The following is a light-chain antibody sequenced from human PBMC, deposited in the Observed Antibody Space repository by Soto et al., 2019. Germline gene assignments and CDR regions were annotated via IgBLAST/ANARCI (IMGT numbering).Light chain of an antibody. Sequence: QSVLTQPPSVSGAPGQRVTISCNGSSSNIGAGYDVHWYQQLPGTAPKLLIYGSSNRPSGVPDRFSGSKSGTSASLAITGLQAEDEADYYCQSYDTSLSGSVVFGGGTKLTVL. CDR1: SSNIGAGYD. V-gene: IGLV1-40*01. CDR2: GSS. CDR3: QSYDTSLSGSVV. J-gene: IGLJ2*01.